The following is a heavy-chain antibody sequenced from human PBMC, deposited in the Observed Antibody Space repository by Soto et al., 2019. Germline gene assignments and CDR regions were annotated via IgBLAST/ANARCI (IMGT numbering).Heavy chain of an antibody. CDR2: ISGSGIST. J-gene: IGHJ4*02. D-gene: IGHD2-2*01. Sequence: SLRLSCAASEFTFSSYAMSWVRQAPGKGLEWVSAISGSGISTYYADSVKGRFTISRDNSKNTLYLQMNSLRAEDTAVYYCAKLGYCSSTSCYSRDYYFAYWGQGTLVTVSS. CDR1: EFTFSSYA. CDR3: AKLGYCSSTSCYSRDYYFAY. V-gene: IGHV3-23*01.